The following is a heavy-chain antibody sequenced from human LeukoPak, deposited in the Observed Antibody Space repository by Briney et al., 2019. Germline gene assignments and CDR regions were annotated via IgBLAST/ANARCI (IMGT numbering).Heavy chain of an antibody. CDR1: RGSISSGGYY. CDR3: ARDMWSTGMDV. Sequence: SETLSLTCTVSRGSISSGGYYWSWIRQHPGKGLEWIGYIYYSGSTYYNPSLKSRVTISVDTSKNQFSLKLSSVTAADTAVYYCARDMWSTGMDVWGQGTTVTVSS. D-gene: IGHD5/OR15-5a*01. J-gene: IGHJ6*02. CDR2: IYYSGST. V-gene: IGHV4-31*03.